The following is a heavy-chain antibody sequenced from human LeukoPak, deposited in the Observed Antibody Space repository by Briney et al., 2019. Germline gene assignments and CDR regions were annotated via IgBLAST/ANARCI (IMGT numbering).Heavy chain of an antibody. D-gene: IGHD2-15*01. Sequence: ASVKVSCKASGYSFTGYYMHWVRQAPGQGLEWMGWINANSGGTQYAQKFQGRFTMTRDTSISTAYMELTRLRSDDTAVYYCAGDGYCSGGTCPDLDYWGQGTLVTVSS. CDR1: GYSFTGYY. J-gene: IGHJ4*02. V-gene: IGHV1-2*02. CDR2: INANSGGT. CDR3: AGDGYCSGGTCPDLDY.